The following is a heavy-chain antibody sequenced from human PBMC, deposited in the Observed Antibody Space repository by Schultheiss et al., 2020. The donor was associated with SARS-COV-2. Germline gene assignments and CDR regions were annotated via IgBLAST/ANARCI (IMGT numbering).Heavy chain of an antibody. V-gene: IGHV3-11*06. CDR1: GFTFSDYY. CDR2: IASSVDFR. Sequence: GESLKISCSASGFTFSDYYMSWIRQTPEKGLEWISYIASSVDFRHYADSVKGRFTISRDNAKNTVYLQMNSLRVEDTGVYYCARDRRVAEGMDVWGQGTTVTVSS. J-gene: IGHJ6*02. CDR3: ARDRRVAEGMDV.